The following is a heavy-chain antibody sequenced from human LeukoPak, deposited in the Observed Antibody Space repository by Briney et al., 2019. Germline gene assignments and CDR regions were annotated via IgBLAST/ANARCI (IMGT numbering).Heavy chain of an antibody. D-gene: IGHD6-19*01. J-gene: IGHJ4*02. CDR2: ICGSGGCT. V-gene: IGHV3-23*01. CDR1: GFTFNTYA. CDR3: AKTTVGYSSGRYPGWPADC. Sequence: PGGSLRLSCEASGFTFNTYAIYWVRQAPGKGLEWVSGICGSGGCTYYADSVKGRFTISRDNSKNTVYPQMNSLTADDMAVYYCAKTTVGYSSGRYPGWPADCWGQGTLVTVSS.